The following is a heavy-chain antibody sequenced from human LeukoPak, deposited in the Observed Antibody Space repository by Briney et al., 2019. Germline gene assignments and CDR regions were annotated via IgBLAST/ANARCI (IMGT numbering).Heavy chain of an antibody. CDR2: IRYDGSNK. V-gene: IGHV3-30*02. CDR1: GFTFSSYG. Sequence: GGSLRLSCAASGFTFSSYGMHWVRQAPGKGLEWVAFIRYDGSNKYYADSVKGRFTISRDNSKNTLYLQMNSLRAEDTAVYYCAKGTSIAARLFDYWGQGTLVTVSS. J-gene: IGHJ4*02. D-gene: IGHD6-6*01. CDR3: AKGTSIAARLFDY.